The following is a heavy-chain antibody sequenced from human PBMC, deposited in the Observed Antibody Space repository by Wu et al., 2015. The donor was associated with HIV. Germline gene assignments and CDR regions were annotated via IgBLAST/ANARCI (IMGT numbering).Heavy chain of an antibody. Sequence: LVQSGVEVKKPGASVNVSCKASGYTFTSYGITWVRQAPGQGLEWVGWISGYNANTNYAQKVQGRVTMTRDTSTSTAYMELRSLKSDDTAVYYCAREPLAAAGDYWYFDLWGRGTLVTVSS. CDR1: GYTFTSYG. V-gene: IGHV1-18*01. D-gene: IGHD6-13*01. CDR2: ISGYNANT. J-gene: IGHJ2*01. CDR3: AREPLAAAGDYWYFDL.